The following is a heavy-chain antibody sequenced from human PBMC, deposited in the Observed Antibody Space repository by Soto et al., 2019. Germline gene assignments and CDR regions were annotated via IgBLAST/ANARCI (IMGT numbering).Heavy chain of an antibody. CDR2: ISSDGKTK. V-gene: IGHV3-30*18. Sequence: PGGSLRLSCVASGFAFSYYGIHWVRQAPGKGLEWVGVISSDGKTKYYADSVKGRFTISRDNSKNTLFLQMDSLRPEDTAVYYCAKEIAVAGDLDYWGHGPLVTVSS. D-gene: IGHD6-19*01. CDR3: AKEIAVAGDLDY. CDR1: GFAFSYYG. J-gene: IGHJ4*01.